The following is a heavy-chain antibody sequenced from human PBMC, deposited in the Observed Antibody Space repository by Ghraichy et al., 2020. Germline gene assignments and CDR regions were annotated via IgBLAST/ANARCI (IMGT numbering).Heavy chain of an antibody. J-gene: IGHJ6*02. V-gene: IGHV4-59*11. Sequence: SETLSLTCTVSGGSMSRHYWSWIRQSPGKGLEWIGYIHASGSTTYRPSLKSRMTMSIDMSMNQFSLSLKSATAADTAVYYCARDPSSGSGGGMDVWGQGTTVTVSS. CDR1: GGSMSRHY. D-gene: IGHD3-10*01. CDR3: ARDPSSGSGGGMDV. CDR2: IHASGST.